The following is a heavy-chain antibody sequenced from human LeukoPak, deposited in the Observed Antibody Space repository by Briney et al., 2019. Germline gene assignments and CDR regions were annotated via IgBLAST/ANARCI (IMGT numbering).Heavy chain of an antibody. D-gene: IGHD5-24*01. CDR3: ARGRDGYPYNF. CDR1: GFTFSGYA. Sequence: GGSLRLSCAASGFTFSGYAMNWVRQAPGKGLEWVSSVSTTGSDTYYADSVKGRFTVSRDSSKNSVYLQMNSLRPEDTAIYYCARGRDGYPYNFWGQGTLVTVSS. V-gene: IGHV3-21*01. J-gene: IGHJ4*02. CDR2: VSTTGSDT.